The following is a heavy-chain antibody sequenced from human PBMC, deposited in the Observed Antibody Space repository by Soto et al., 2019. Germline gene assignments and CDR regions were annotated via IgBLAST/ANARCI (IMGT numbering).Heavy chain of an antibody. J-gene: IGHJ6*02. CDR3: AAGMTSYYKLDYYYGMDV. V-gene: IGHV1-58*01. CDR2: IVVGSGNT. D-gene: IGHD3-10*01. CDR1: GFTFTSSA. Sequence: GASVKVSCKASGFTFTSSAVQWVRQARGQSLEWIGWIVVGSGNTNYAQKFQERVTITRDMSTSTAYMELSSLRSEDTAVYYCAAGMTSYYKLDYYYGMDVWGQGTTVTVSS.